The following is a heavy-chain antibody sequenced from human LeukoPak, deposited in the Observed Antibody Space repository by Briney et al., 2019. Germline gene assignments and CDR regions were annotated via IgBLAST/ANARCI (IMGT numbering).Heavy chain of an antibody. Sequence: PGGSLRLSCAASGYTFSSYAMSWVRQAPGRGLEWVSAISGSGGSTYYADSVKGRFTISRDNSKNTLYLQMNSLRAEDTAVYYCAKDRGYWPNGNWFDPWGQGTLVTVSS. CDR3: AKDRGYWPNGNWFDP. CDR1: GYTFSSYA. V-gene: IGHV3-23*01. D-gene: IGHD3-22*01. CDR2: ISGSGGST. J-gene: IGHJ5*02.